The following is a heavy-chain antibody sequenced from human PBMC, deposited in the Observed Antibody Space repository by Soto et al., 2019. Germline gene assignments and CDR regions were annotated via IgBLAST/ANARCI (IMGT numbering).Heavy chain of an antibody. CDR3: ARVLVGATTGAFDI. V-gene: IGHV1-18*01. Sequence: RASVKVSCKASGYTFTSYGISWVRQAPGQGLEWMGWISAYNGNTNYAQKLQGRVTMTTDTSTSTAYMELRSLRSDDTAVYYCARVLVGATTGAFDIWGQGTMVTVSS. CDR2: ISAYNGNT. J-gene: IGHJ3*02. CDR1: GYTFTSYG. D-gene: IGHD1-26*01.